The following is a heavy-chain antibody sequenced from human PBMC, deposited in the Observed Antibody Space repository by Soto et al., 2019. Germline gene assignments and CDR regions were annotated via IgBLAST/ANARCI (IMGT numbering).Heavy chain of an antibody. V-gene: IGHV3-66*01. Sequence: GGSLRLSCAASGLTVSSNYMSWVRQAPGEGLQCVSVINTGGNTHYTDSVKGRFTISRDNSENTLYLQMNGLRADDTALYFCAKSRVFIGAIVTLLDSWGQGTQVTVSS. CDR2: INTGGNT. J-gene: IGHJ4*02. CDR3: AKSRVFIGAIVTLLDS. D-gene: IGHD3-16*02. CDR1: GLTVSSNY.